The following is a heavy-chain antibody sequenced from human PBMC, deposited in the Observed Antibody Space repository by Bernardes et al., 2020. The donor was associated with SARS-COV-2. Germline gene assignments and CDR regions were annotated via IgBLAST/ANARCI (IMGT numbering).Heavy chain of an antibody. J-gene: IGHJ4*02. CDR3: VRDYPDPAD. CDR1: GFTVSTNY. D-gene: IGHD6-13*01. V-gene: IGHV3-66*01. Sequence: GGSLRLSCAASGFTVSTNYMSWVRQAPGKGLEWVSVIYPGGNTYFADSVKGRFTTSRDNSKNTMFLQMNSLTTEDTAVYYCVRDYPDPADWGQGTLVTASS. CDR2: IYPGGNT.